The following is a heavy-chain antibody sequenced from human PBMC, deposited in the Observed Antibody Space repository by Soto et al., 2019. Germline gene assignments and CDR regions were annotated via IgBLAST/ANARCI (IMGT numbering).Heavy chain of an antibody. CDR1: GFNFITYS. Sequence: EVQLVESGGGPVRPGGSLKLSCAASGFNFITYSLSWVRQAPGKGLEWVASISSSAVYTDYADSVKGRFTISRDNANNSLYLQMNSLRAEDTATYYCVRDGLDYYDTERLYFDNWGQGTLVTVSS. V-gene: IGHV3-21*01. D-gene: IGHD3-22*01. CDR3: VRDGLDYYDTERLYFDN. CDR2: ISSSAVYT. J-gene: IGHJ4*02.